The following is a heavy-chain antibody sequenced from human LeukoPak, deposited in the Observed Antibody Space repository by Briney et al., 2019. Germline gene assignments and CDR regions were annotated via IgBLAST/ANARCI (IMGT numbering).Heavy chain of an antibody. CDR1: GNDFSDFY. V-gene: IGHV1-2*02. Sequence: GASVKVSCKASGNDFSDFYFNWGRQAPGRGLEWVGWINPHSRATHYAQRFRGRVTMEASITTAYMELNSLTSDGTAVYYCVTTSVTHTRDPWGQGTLVTVSS. D-gene: IGHD5/OR15-5a*01. CDR2: INPHSRAT. J-gene: IGHJ5*02. CDR3: VTTSVTHTRDP.